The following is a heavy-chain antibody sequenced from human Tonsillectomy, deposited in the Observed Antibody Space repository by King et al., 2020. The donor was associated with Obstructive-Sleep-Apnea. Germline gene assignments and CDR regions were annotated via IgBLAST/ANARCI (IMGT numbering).Heavy chain of an antibody. CDR3: AAFSSSSAFDI. CDR2: VNPHSGGT. J-gene: IGHJ3*02. V-gene: IGHV1-2*02. D-gene: IGHD6-13*01. Sequence: QLVQSGAEVKKPGASLKVSCKTSGYTFTAYFMHWVRQAPGQGLEWMGWVNPHSGGTNYAQKFQGRVTMTRDTSISTAYMELSRLRSDDTAVYYCAAFSSSSAFDIWGKGTMVTVSS. CDR1: GYTFTAYF.